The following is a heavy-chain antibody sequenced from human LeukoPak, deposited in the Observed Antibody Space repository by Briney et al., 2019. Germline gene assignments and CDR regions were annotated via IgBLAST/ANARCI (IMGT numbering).Heavy chain of an antibody. Sequence: GGSLRLSCAASGFTLSGHWMSWVRQAPGKGLEWVANINEGGSDKYYVDCVKGRFTISRDNANNLLYLQMKTLRGEDTAVYYCTRDRSRAEDDWGQGTLVTVSS. CDR2: INEGGSDK. D-gene: IGHD1-14*01. V-gene: IGHV3-7*01. CDR1: GFTLSGHW. CDR3: TRDRSRAEDD. J-gene: IGHJ4*02.